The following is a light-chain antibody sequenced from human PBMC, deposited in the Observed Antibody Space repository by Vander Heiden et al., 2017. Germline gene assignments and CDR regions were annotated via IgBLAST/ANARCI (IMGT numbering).Light chain of an antibody. V-gene: IGLV2-8*01. CDR2: EVS. CDR3: CSYAGSNNYV. J-gene: IGLJ1*01. CDR1: SSDVGGYNY. Sequence: QSALTPPPSASGSPGQTVTLACTGSSSDVGGYNYATWYQQNPGKAPKPMIYEVSKRPSGVPARFSGSKSGNTASLTVSGLQVEDEADYYCCSYAGSNNYVFGTGTKVTGL.